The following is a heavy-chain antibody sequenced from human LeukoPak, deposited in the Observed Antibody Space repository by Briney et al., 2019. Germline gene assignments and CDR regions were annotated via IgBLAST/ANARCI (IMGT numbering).Heavy chain of an antibody. V-gene: IGHV3-33*01. Sequence: PGASLRLSCAASGFIFSHHGMHWARQPPGKGLEWLAVIWRDATHRFHAQSVRGRLTISRDNSQNTVFLQINSLRVKGTAIYYCARDGKRGFDESISLLNWGDGTLVTVSS. J-gene: IGHJ4*01. CDR1: GFIFSHHG. CDR3: ARDGKRGFDESISLLN. D-gene: IGHD1-26*01. CDR2: IWRDATHR.